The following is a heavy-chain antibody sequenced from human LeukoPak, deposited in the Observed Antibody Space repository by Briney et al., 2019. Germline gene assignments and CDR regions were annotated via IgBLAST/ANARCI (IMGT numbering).Heavy chain of an antibody. CDR3: ARADGDQPLLEPYYGMDV. CDR2: IYYSGST. V-gene: IGHV4-31*03. D-gene: IGHD2-15*01. CDR1: GGSLSSGDYY. J-gene: IGHJ6*02. Sequence: SQTLSLTCTVSGGSLSSGDYYWRWIRQHPGKGLEWIGYIYYSGSTYYNPSLKSRVTISVDTSKNQFSLKLSSVTAADTAVYYCARADGDQPLLEPYYGMDVWGQGTTVTVSS.